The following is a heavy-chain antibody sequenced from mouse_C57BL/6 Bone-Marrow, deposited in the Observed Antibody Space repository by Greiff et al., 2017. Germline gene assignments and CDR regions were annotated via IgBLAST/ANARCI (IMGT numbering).Heavy chain of an antibody. D-gene: IGHD2-3*01. CDR1: GYTFTSYW. Sequence: VQLQQPGAELVMPGASVKLSCKASGYTFTSYWMHWVKQRPGQGLEWIGEIDPSDSYTNYNQKFKGKSTFTVDKSSSTAYMQLSSLTSEDSAVYYCASEGYDGYYWFAYWGQGTLVTVSA. J-gene: IGHJ3*01. V-gene: IGHV1-69*01. CDR2: IDPSDSYT. CDR3: ASEGYDGYYWFAY.